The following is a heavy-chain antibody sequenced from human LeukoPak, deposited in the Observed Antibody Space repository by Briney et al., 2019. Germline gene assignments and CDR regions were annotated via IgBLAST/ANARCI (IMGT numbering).Heavy chain of an antibody. CDR1: GGTFSSYA. CDR3: ARDSEVEMATMDYGMDV. Sequence: ASVKVSCKASGGTFSSYAISWVRQAPGQGFEWMGRIIPILGIANYAQKFQGRVTITADKSASTAYMELSSLRSEDTAVYYCARDSEVEMATMDYGMDVWGQGTTVTVSS. V-gene: IGHV1-69*04. D-gene: IGHD5-24*01. J-gene: IGHJ6*02. CDR2: IIPILGIA.